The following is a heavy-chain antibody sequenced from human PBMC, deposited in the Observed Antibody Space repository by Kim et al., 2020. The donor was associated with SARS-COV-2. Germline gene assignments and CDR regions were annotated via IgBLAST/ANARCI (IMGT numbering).Heavy chain of an antibody. CDR3: ARVPPVVPALFDP. Sequence: AQKLQGRVTMTTDTSTSTAYMGLRSLRSDDTAVYYCARVPPVVPALFDPWGQGTLVTVSS. D-gene: IGHD2-2*01. J-gene: IGHJ5*02. V-gene: IGHV1-18*01.